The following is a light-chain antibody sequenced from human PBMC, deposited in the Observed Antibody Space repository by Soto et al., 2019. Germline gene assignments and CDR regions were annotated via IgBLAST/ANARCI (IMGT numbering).Light chain of an antibody. CDR1: SSNIGSNT. CDR3: AAWDDSRDV. J-gene: IGLJ1*01. CDR2: SNN. Sequence: QSVLTQPPSASGTPGQRVTISCSGSSSNIGSNTVKWYQQLPGTAPKLRIYSNNQRPSGVPDRFSVSKSGTSASLAISGLQSEDESDYYCAAWDDSRDVFGTGTKLTVL. V-gene: IGLV1-44*01.